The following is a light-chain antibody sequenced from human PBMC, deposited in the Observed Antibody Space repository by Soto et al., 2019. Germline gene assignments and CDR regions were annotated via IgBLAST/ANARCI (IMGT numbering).Light chain of an antibody. CDR3: QQSYSTPNLT. V-gene: IGKV1-39*01. CDR1: QSISSY. CDR2: AAS. J-gene: IGKJ4*01. Sequence: DIQMTQSPSSLSASVGDRVTITCRASQSISSYLNWYQQKPGKAPKLLIYAASSLQSGVPSRFSGSGSGTDFTLTISSLQPEDFATYYCQQSYSTPNLTFCGGTKVEIK.